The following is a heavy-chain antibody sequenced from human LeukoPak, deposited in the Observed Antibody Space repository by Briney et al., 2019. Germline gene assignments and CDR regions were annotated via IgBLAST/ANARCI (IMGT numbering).Heavy chain of an antibody. CDR3: ARGIAAAGIVY. V-gene: IGHV4-59*01. J-gene: IGHJ4*02. CDR2: IYYSGST. CDR1: GVSISSYY. D-gene: IGHD6-13*01. Sequence: SETLSLTCTVSGVSISSYYWSWIRQPPGKGLEWIGYIYYSGSTNYNPSLKSRVTISVDTSKNQFSLKLSSVTAADTAVYYCARGIAAAGIVYWGQGTLVTVSS.